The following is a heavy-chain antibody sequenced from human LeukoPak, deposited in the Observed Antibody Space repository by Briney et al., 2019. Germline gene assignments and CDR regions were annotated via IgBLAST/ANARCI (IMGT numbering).Heavy chain of an antibody. CDR2: INLNSGGT. CDR3: ASWAGGNEPIASFDY. CDR1: GYTFTGYY. Sequence: GASVKVSCKTSGYTFTGYYMHWMRQAPGQGLEWMGWINLNSGGTNYAQKFQGRVIMTRDTSTSTAYMELSRLRFDDTAVYYCASWAGGNEPIASFDYWGQGTLVTVSS. V-gene: IGHV1-2*02. D-gene: IGHD1-14*01. J-gene: IGHJ4*02.